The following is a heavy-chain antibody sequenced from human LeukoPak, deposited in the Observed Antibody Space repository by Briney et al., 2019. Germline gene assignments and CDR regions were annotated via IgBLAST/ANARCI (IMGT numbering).Heavy chain of an antibody. V-gene: IGHV4-4*02. D-gene: IGHD2-8*01. Sequence: PSETLSLTCAVSGASIISRNWWSWVRQPPGKGLEWIGEIYHSGSTNYNPSLKSRVTISLDKSKTQFSLRLTSVTAADTAVYYCARDLCMSCAFDIRGRGTMVTVSS. CDR2: IYHSGST. J-gene: IGHJ3*02. CDR1: GASIISRNW. CDR3: ARDLCMSCAFDI.